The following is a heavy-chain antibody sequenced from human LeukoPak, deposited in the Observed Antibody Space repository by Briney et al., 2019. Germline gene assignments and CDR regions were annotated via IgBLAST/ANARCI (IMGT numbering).Heavy chain of an antibody. D-gene: IGHD3-10*01. V-gene: IGHV3-21*04. Sequence: GGSLRLSCAASGFNFRRYTMNWVRQAPGKGLEWVSCISSTSDYIYDADSVRGRFIISRDNAQNSVYLQMNSLRAEDTAVYYCARDQSFSGELNSFDIWGQGTMVTVSS. CDR2: ISSTSDYI. CDR3: ARDQSFSGELNSFDI. J-gene: IGHJ3*02. CDR1: GFNFRRYT.